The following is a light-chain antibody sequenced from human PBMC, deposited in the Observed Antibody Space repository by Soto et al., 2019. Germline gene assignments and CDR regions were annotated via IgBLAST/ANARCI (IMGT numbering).Light chain of an antibody. Sequence: AIQLTQSPSSLSASIGDRVTITCRASQGSARALAWYQQKPGKPPSLLIYDASTPESGVPSRFSGSGSETHFTLTMNCLQADDFATYYCHQFSTFPVTFGGGTRVDI. CDR1: QGSARA. V-gene: IGKV1-13*02. J-gene: IGKJ4*02. CDR2: DAS. CDR3: HQFSTFPVT.